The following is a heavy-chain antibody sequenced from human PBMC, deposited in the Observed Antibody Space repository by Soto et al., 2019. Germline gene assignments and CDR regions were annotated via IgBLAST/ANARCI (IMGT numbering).Heavy chain of an antibody. CDR1: GFTFSDYY. J-gene: IGHJ4*02. V-gene: IGHV3-11*01. Sequence: QVQLVESGGGLVKIGGSLRLSCAVSGFTFSDYYLSWIRQAPGMGLEWVSYISDSGSDIYYADSVKGRFTISRDNAKSSLYLQLNSLRAEDTAVYYCARIFTSTWGFNYWGRGTLVTVSS. D-gene: IGHD6-13*01. CDR2: ISDSGSDI. CDR3: ARIFTSTWGFNY.